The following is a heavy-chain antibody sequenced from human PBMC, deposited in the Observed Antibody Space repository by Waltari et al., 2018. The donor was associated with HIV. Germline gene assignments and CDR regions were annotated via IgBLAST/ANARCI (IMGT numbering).Heavy chain of an antibody. CDR1: GFPFDDYA. Sequence: EVQLVESGGVVVQPGGSLRLSCAASGFPFDDYAMHWVRQAPGEGLEWVSLISWDGGSTYYADSVKGRFTISRDNSKNSLYLQMNSLRAEDTALYYCAKDMGSTRHYGMDVWGQGTTVTVSS. J-gene: IGHJ6*02. CDR3: AKDMGSTRHYGMDV. CDR2: ISWDGGST. V-gene: IGHV3-43D*03.